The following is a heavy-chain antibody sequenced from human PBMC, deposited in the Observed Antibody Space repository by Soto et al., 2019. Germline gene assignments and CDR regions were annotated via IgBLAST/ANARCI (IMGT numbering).Heavy chain of an antibody. Sequence: GGSLRLSCAASGFTFDDYAMHWVRQAPGKGLEWVSGISWNSGSIGYADSVKGRFTISRDNAKNSLYLQMNSLRAEDTALYYCAKDIVVLRYDGPAAFDIWGQGTMVTVSS. CDR2: ISWNSGSI. D-gene: IGHD3-9*01. J-gene: IGHJ3*02. CDR1: GFTFDDYA. CDR3: AKDIVVLRYDGPAAFDI. V-gene: IGHV3-9*01.